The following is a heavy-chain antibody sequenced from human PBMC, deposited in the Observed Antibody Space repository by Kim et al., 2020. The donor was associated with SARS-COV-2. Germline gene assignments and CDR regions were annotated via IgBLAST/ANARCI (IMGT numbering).Heavy chain of an antibody. J-gene: IGHJ4*02. D-gene: IGHD2-21*02. CDR3: ARVAYCGGDCYLYYFDY. V-gene: IGHV3-11*01. Sequence: SVKGRFTISRDNAKNSLYLQMNSLRAEDTAMYYCARVAYCGGDCYLYYFDYWGQGTLVTVSS.